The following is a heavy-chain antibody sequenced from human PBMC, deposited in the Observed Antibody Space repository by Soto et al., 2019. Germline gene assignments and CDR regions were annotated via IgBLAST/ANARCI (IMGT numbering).Heavy chain of an antibody. CDR1: GYTFTGYF. J-gene: IGHJ5*02. Sequence: GFSVKVSCKASGYTFTGYFMHWVRQAPGQGLEWMGWINPYSGGADYAQSFQGRVTMTRDTSISTVYMELSRLRFDDTAVYYCARVIRGAYYNSPLDTWGQGTVVTVS. V-gene: IGHV1-2*02. CDR3: ARVIRGAYYNSPLDT. D-gene: IGHD3-3*01. CDR2: INPYSGGA.